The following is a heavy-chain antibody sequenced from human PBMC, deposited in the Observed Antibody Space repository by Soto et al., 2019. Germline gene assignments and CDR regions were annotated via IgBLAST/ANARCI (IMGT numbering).Heavy chain of an antibody. V-gene: IGHV3-64*01. Sequence: EVQLLESGGGAVQPGESLRLSCAASGFTFNNYAMSWVRQAPGKGLEYVSGISSNGVGTYYANSVQGRFTISRDNSRNTVYLQMGSLRPEDMAVYYCARRARPDFYYMDVWGKGTTVTVSS. J-gene: IGHJ6*03. CDR2: ISSNGVGT. D-gene: IGHD6-6*01. CDR1: GFTFNNYA. CDR3: ARRARPDFYYMDV.